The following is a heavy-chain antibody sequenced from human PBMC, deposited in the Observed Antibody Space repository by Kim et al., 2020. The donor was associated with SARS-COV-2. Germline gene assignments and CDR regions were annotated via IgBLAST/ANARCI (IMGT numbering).Heavy chain of an antibody. CDR1: GGSISSSNW. D-gene: IGHD3-10*01. J-gene: IGHJ6*02. CDR3: ARARITMVRGVIHYYYGMDV. V-gene: IGHV4-4*02. CDR2: IYHSGST. Sequence: SETLSLTCAVSGGSISSSNWWSWVRQPPGKGLEWIGEIYHSGSTNYNPSLKSRVTISVDKSKNQFSLKLSSVTAADTAVYYCARARITMVRGVIHYYYGMDVCGQGTTVTVSS.